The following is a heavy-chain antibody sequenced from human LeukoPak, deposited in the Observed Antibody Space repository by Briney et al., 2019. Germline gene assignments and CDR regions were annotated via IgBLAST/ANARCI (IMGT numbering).Heavy chain of an antibody. CDR3: ARDWGRRYSSGWYGDFDY. CDR1: GFTFSSYA. Sequence: GGSLRLSCAASGFTFSSYAMHWVRQAPGKGLEWVAVISYDGSNKYYADSVKGRFTISRDNSKNTLYLQMNSLRPEDTAVYYCARDWGRRYSSGWYGDFDYWGQGTLVTVSS. V-gene: IGHV3-30*04. CDR2: ISYDGSNK. J-gene: IGHJ4*02. D-gene: IGHD6-19*01.